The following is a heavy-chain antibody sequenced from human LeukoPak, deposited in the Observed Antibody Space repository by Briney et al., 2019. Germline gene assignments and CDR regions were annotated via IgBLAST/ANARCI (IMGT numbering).Heavy chain of an antibody. D-gene: IGHD6-13*01. J-gene: IGHJ4*02. CDR3: ARAMGSSSFSSDY. CDR1: GGTFISYA. Sequence: ASVKVSCKASGGTFISYAISWVRQAPGQGLEWMGGIIPIFGTANYAQKFQGRVTITADESTSTAYMELSSLRSEDTAVYYCARAMGSSSFSSDYWGQGTLVTVSS. CDR2: IIPIFGTA. V-gene: IGHV1-69*13.